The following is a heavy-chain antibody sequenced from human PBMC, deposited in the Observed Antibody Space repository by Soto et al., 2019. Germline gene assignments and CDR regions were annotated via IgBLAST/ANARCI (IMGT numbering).Heavy chain of an antibody. Sequence: SPTLSLPCAISGDSVSSNSAAWNWIRQSPSRGLEWLGRTYYRSKWYNDYAVSVKSRITINPDTSKNQLSLQLNSVTPEDTAVYYCAREALPGYCSGGSCSDNWFAPWGQGTLVTVSS. CDR1: GDSVSSNSAA. J-gene: IGHJ5*02. CDR3: AREALPGYCSGGSCSDNWFAP. D-gene: IGHD2-15*01. CDR2: TYYRSKWYN. V-gene: IGHV6-1*01.